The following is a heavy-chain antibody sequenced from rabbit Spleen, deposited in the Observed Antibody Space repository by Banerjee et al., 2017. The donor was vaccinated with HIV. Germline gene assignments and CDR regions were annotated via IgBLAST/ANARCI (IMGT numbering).Heavy chain of an antibody. CDR1: GFDFTNYY. D-gene: IGHD6-1*01. J-gene: IGHJ4*01. CDR2: IDIGSSGFT. Sequence: QEQLTETGGDLVQPGGSLTLSCKASGFDFTNYYISWVRQAPGKGLEWIACIDIGSSGFTYFATWAKGRFTISKTSSTTVTLQMTSLTAADTATYFCARDDGSYDYIDGYFNLWGPGTLVTVS. V-gene: IGHV1S45*01. CDR3: ARDDGSYDYIDGYFNL.